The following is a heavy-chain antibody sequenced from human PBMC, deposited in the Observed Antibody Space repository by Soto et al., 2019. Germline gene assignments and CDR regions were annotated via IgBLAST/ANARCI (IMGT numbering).Heavy chain of an antibody. CDR1: GFTFSSYA. CDR2: ISYDGSNK. D-gene: IGHD6-13*01. Sequence: GGSLRLSCAASGFTFSSYAIHWVRQAPGKGLEWVAVISYDGSNKYYADSVKGRFTISRDNSKNTLYLQMNSLRAEDTAVYYCARDPRASSSWSHYFDYWGQGTLVTVSS. J-gene: IGHJ4*02. CDR3: ARDPRASSSWSHYFDY. V-gene: IGHV3-30-3*01.